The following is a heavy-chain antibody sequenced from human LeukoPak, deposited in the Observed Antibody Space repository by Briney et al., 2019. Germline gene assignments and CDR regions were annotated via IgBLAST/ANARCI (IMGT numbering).Heavy chain of an antibody. V-gene: IGHV3-23*01. CDR2: ISSSGKST. CDR1: GFTFSSYA. Sequence: GGSLRLSCAASGFTFSSYALSWVRQAPGKGPEWVSGISSSGKSTYYADSVKGRFTISRDNSKNTLYLQMNSLRAEDTAVYYCAKEPYRPPQWPGGWVQGTLVTVSS. D-gene: IGHD6-19*01. J-gene: IGHJ1*01. CDR3: AKEPYRPPQWPGG.